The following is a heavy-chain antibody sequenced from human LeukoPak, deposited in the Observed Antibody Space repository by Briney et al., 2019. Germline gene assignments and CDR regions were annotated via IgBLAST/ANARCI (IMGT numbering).Heavy chain of an antibody. J-gene: IGHJ4*02. D-gene: IGHD3-9*01. Sequence: KPSETLSLTCAVYGGSFSGYYWSWIRQPPGKGLEWIGEINHSGSTNYNPSLKSRLTISVDTSKKQVSLKLSSVTAADTAVYYCARKEYDILTGYYKGDYWGQGTLVTVSS. CDR3: ARKEYDILTGYYKGDY. CDR2: INHSGST. CDR1: GGSFSGYY. V-gene: IGHV4-34*01.